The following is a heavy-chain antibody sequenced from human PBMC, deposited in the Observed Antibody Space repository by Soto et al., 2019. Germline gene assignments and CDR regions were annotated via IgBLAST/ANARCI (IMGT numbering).Heavy chain of an antibody. V-gene: IGHV1-69*12. CDR1: GGTFSSYA. CDR3: ARPTRFYYDSSGQSAWFDP. Sequence: QVQLVQSGAEVKKPGSSVKVSCKASGGTFSSYAISWVRQAPGQGLEWMGGIIPIFGTANYAQKFQGRVTMTADESTTSADMELSSLRSEDTAVYYCARPTRFYYDSSGQSAWFDPWGQGTLVTVSS. D-gene: IGHD3-22*01. CDR2: IIPIFGTA. J-gene: IGHJ5*02.